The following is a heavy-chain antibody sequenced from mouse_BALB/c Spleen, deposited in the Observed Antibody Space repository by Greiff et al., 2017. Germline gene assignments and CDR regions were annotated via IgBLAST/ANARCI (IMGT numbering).Heavy chain of an antibody. J-gene: IGHJ4*01. CDR1: GFSLTGYG. Sequence: VQRVESGPGLVAPSQSLSITCTVSGFSLTGYGVNWVRQPPGKGLEWLGMIWGDGSTDYNSALKSRLSISKDNSKSQVFLKMNSLQTDDTARYYCARDHYYGSYAMDYWGQGTSVTVSS. CDR3: ARDHYYGSYAMDY. D-gene: IGHD1-2*01. CDR2: IWGDGST. V-gene: IGHV2-6-7*01.